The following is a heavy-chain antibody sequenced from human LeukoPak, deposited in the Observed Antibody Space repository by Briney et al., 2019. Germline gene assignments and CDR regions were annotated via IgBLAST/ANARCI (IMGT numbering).Heavy chain of an antibody. V-gene: IGHV3-30*18. D-gene: IGHD3-10*01. J-gene: IGHJ4*02. CDR3: AKDPKYGSGSYPDY. CDR2: ISYDGSNK. CDR1: GFTFSSYG. Sequence: GGSLRPSCAASGFTFSSYGMHWVRQAPGKGLEWVAVISYDGSNKYYTDSVKGRFTISRDNSKNTLYLQMNSLRAEDTAVYYCAKDPKYGSGSYPDYWGQGTLVTVSS.